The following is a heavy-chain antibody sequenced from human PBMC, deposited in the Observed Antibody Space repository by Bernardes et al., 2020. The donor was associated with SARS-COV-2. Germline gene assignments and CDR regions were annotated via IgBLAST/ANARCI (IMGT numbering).Heavy chain of an antibody. J-gene: IGHJ6*03. Sequence: ASVKVSCKASGYTFTGYYMHWVRQAPGQGLEWMGWINPNSGGTNYAQKFQGRVTMTRDTSISTAYMELSRLRSDDTAVYYCAREIYDSSGYYLYYFDVWGQGTTVTVSS. D-gene: IGHD3-22*01. CDR1: GYTFTGYY. V-gene: IGHV1-2*02. CDR2: INPNSGGT. CDR3: AREIYDSSGYYLYYFDV.